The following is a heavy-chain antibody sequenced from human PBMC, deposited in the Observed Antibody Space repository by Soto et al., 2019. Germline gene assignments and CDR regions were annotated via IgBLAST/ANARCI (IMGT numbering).Heavy chain of an antibody. Sequence: EVQVLESGGGSVQPGGSLRLSCAASGFTFSNFAMSWVRHAPGQGLEWVSEISGSTGTTYYADSVKGRFIISRDNSKNMVPLQINSLRAEDTAVYYCAKDTSSSPYYMDVWGKVTTVTVSS. CDR3: AKDTSSSPYYMDV. J-gene: IGHJ6*03. D-gene: IGHD2-2*01. CDR1: GFTFSNFA. V-gene: IGHV3-23*01. CDR2: ISGSTGTT.